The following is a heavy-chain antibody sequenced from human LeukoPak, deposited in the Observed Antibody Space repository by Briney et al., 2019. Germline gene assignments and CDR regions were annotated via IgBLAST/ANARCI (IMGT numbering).Heavy chain of an antibody. V-gene: IGHV1-2*02. J-gene: IGHJ5*02. D-gene: IGHD6-13*01. Sequence: ASVKVSCKASGYTFTGYYMRWVRQAPGQGLEWMGWINPNSGGTNYAQKFQGRVTMTRDTSISTAYMELSRLRSDDTAVYYCARDGMAAAGSEFDPWGQGTLVTVSS. CDR1: GYTFTGYY. CDR2: INPNSGGT. CDR3: ARDGMAAAGSEFDP.